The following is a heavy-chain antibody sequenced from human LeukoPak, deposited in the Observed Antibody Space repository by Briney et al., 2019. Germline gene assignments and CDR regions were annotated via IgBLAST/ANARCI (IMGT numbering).Heavy chain of an antibody. Sequence: SQTLSLTRTVSGGSISSDGFYWSWLRQHPGKGLEWIGYIYYSGSTYYSPSLKSRVTISVDTSKNQFSLRLSSVTAADTAVYYCARTYYDSRLDYWGQGTLVTVSS. CDR2: IYYSGST. CDR3: ARTYYDSRLDY. CDR1: GGSISSDGFY. D-gene: IGHD3-22*01. V-gene: IGHV4-31*03. J-gene: IGHJ4*02.